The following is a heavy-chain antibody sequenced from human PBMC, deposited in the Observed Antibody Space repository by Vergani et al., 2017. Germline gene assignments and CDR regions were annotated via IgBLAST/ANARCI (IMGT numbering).Heavy chain of an antibody. Sequence: QVQLVQSGAEVKKPGASVKVSCKASGYTFTGYYMHWVRQAPVQGLEWMGWINPNSGGTNYAQKFQGRVTMTRDTSISTAYMELSRLRSDDTAVYYCARDLLGCSSTSCYQGWFDPWGQGTLVTVSS. V-gene: IGHV1-2*02. CDR1: GYTFTGYY. D-gene: IGHD2-2*01. CDR2: INPNSGGT. CDR3: ARDLLGCSSTSCYQGWFDP. J-gene: IGHJ5*02.